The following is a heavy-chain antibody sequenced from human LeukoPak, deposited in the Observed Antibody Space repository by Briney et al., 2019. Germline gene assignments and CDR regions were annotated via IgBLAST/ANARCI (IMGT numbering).Heavy chain of an antibody. D-gene: IGHD4-17*01. CDR3: ARCGLGVTTHNWFDP. Sequence: GASVKVSCKASGYTFTGYYMHWVRQAPGQGLEWMGWINPNSGGTSYAQKFQGRVTMTRDTSISTAYMELSRLRSDDTAVYYCARCGLGVTTHNWFDPWGQGTLVTVSS. J-gene: IGHJ5*02. CDR2: INPNSGGT. V-gene: IGHV1-2*02. CDR1: GYTFTGYY.